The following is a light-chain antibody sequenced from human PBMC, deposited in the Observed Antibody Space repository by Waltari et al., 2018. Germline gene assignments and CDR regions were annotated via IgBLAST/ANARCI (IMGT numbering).Light chain of an antibody. J-gene: IGLJ2*01. CDR3: NSYTTSGTVV. CDR2: DAT. CDR1: SSDVGTYKF. Sequence: QSALTQPASVSGSPGQSITISCTGTSSDVGTYKFVSWYHQHPGKVPKLIIYDATDRPSGVSSRFSGSKSGKTASLTISGLQAEDEGDYYCNSYTTSGTVVFGGGTKLTVL. V-gene: IGLV2-14*03.